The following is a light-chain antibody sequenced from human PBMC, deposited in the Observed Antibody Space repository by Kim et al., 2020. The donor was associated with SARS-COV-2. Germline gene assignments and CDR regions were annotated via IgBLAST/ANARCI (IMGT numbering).Light chain of an antibody. J-gene: IGKJ1*01. Sequence: DIQMTQSPSTLSASIGDRVTITCRASQTIGNKLAWYQQKPGKAPRLLIYDASSLKSGVPSRFSGTGSETEFTLTISSRQPDDFVTYYCQQYNGYSTFGQGTKVDIK. CDR2: DAS. CDR3: QQYNGYST. V-gene: IGKV1-5*01. CDR1: QTIGNK.